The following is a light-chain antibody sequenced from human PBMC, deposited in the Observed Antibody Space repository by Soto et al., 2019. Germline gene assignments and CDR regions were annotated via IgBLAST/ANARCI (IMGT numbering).Light chain of an antibody. CDR2: EAS. V-gene: IGKV3D-20*02. CDR1: QSVSSSS. CDR3: QQHNNSPLT. Sequence: EIVLTQSPGTLSLSPGERATLSGMASQSVSSSSLAWYQQKPGQAPRLLIYEASSRATGIPDRFSGSGSGTDFTLTISSLEPEDFAVYYCQQHNNSPLTFGGGTKVDIK. J-gene: IGKJ4*02.